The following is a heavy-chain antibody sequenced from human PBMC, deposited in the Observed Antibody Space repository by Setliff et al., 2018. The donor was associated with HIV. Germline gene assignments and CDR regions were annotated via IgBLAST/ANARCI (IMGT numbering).Heavy chain of an antibody. CDR1: GGTFNNYV. CDR2: INPNSGGT. CDR3: ATWGGSPDGYFYYYMDV. D-gene: IGHD1-26*01. J-gene: IGHJ6*03. Sequence: ASVKVSCKAAGGTFNNYVFSWVRQAPGQGLEWMGWINPNSGGTNYAQKFQGRVTMTRDTSISTAYMELSRLRSDDTAVYYCATWGGSPDGYFYYYMDVWGKGTMVTVSS. V-gene: IGHV1-2*02.